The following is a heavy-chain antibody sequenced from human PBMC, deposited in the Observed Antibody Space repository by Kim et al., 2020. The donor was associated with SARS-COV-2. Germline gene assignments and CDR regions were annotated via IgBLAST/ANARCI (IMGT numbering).Heavy chain of an antibody. D-gene: IGHD3-9*01. CDR2: MYYSGST. V-gene: IGHV4-39*07. Sequence: SETLSLTCTVSGGSISSSSYYWGWIRQPPGKGLEWIGSMYYSGSTYYNPSLKSRVTISVATSKNQFSLKLSSVTAADTAVYYCARDRVLRYFDWAYSSHCFDPWGQGPLVTGSS. J-gene: IGHJ5*02. CDR1: GGSISSSSYY. CDR3: ARDRVLRYFDWAYSSHCFDP.